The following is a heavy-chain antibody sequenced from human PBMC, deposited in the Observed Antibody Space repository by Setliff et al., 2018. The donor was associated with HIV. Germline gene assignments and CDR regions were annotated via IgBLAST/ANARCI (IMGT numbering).Heavy chain of an antibody. Sequence: GGSLRLSCAASGFTFTAYNMAWVRQAPGKGLEWISSISSGGIIKKYSGSVKGRFTISRDNSNDTVYLQMSSLRAEDTAVYYCTKGGAHDRRKFIDYWGQGTPVTVSS. CDR2: ISSGGIIK. V-gene: IGHV3-23*01. D-gene: IGHD3-16*01. CDR1: GFTFTAYN. CDR3: TKGGAHDRRKFIDY. J-gene: IGHJ4*02.